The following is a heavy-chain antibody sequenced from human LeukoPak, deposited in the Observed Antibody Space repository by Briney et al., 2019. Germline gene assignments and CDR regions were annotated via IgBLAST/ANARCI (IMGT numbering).Heavy chain of an antibody. V-gene: IGHV3-21*04. D-gene: IGHD2-2*01. CDR3: ARVLVVPAAAHFDY. J-gene: IGHJ4*02. Sequence: PGGSLRLSCAASGFTFSSYSMNWVRQAPGKGLEWVSSISSSSSYIYYADSVKGRFTISRDNAKNSLYLQMNSLRAEDTAVYYCARVLVVPAAAHFDYWGQGTLVTVSS. CDR2: ISSSSSYI. CDR1: GFTFSSYS.